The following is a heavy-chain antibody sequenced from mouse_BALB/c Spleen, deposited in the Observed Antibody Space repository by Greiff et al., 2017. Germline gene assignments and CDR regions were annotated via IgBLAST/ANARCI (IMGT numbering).Heavy chain of an antibody. CDR2: IDPETGGT. CDR1: GYTFTDYE. Sequence: QVQLKQSGAELVRPGASVTLSCKASGYTFTDYEMHWVKQTPVHGLEWIGAIDPETGGTAYNQKFKGKATLTADKSSSTAYMELRSLTSEDSAVYYCTRPGNYPDVWGAGTTVTVSS. CDR3: TRPGNYPDV. J-gene: IGHJ1*01. V-gene: IGHV1-15*01. D-gene: IGHD2-1*01.